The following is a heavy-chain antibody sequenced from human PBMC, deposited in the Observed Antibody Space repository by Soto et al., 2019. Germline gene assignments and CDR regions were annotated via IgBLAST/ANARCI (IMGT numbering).Heavy chain of an antibody. CDR2: ISYDGSNK. CDR1: GFTFSSYA. V-gene: IGHV3-30-3*01. J-gene: IGHJ4*02. Sequence: GGSLRLSCAASGFTFSSYAMHWVRQAPGKGLEWVAVISYDGSNKYYADSVKGRFTISRDNSKNTLYLQMNSLRAEDTAVYYCARLGLSSSSPGYWGQGTLVTVSS. CDR3: ARLGLSSSSPGY. D-gene: IGHD6-6*01.